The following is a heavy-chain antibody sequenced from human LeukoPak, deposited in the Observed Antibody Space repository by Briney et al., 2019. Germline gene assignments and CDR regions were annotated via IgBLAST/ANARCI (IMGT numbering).Heavy chain of an antibody. CDR3: ARDRVEVTTSMLGGVKRTVTDYYGMDV. V-gene: IGHV3-53*01. CDR2: TYSDGTT. Sequence: GGSLRLSCGASGFTVSNNHMSWVRQAPGKGLEWVSITYSDGTTYYADSVKGRFTIPRDNSRNTLYVQMNSLRAEDTAVYFCARDRVEVTTSMLGGVKRTVTDYYGMDVWGQGTTVTVSS. D-gene: IGHD3-16*01. CDR1: GFTVSNNH. J-gene: IGHJ6*02.